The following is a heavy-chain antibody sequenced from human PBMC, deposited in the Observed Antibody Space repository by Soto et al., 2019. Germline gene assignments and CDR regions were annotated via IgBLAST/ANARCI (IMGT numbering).Heavy chain of an antibody. J-gene: IGHJ4*02. D-gene: IGHD2-8*01. CDR2: ISSDGSTT. CDR1: GFTLSTYW. CDR3: TRVINGRSGLFDY. Sequence: GGSLRLSCVASGFTLSTYWMHWVRQAPGKGLVWVSRISSDGSTTNYADSVKGRFTISRDNAMNTLFLQMDSLRAEDTALYYCTRVINGRSGLFDYWGQGTLVTVS. V-gene: IGHV3-74*01.